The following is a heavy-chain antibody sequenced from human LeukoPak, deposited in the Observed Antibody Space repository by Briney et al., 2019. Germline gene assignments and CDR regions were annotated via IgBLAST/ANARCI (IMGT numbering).Heavy chain of an antibody. CDR1: GGSISSSSLY. CDR2: IYYSGST. CDR3: AKSSGSYYNVDFDY. Sequence: SETLSLTCTVSGGSISSSSLYWSWIRQPPGKGLEWIGYIYYSGSTNYNPSLKSRVTISIDTSKNQFSLKLSSVTAADTAVYYCAKSSGSYYNVDFDYWGQGTLVTVSS. V-gene: IGHV4-61*01. J-gene: IGHJ4*02. D-gene: IGHD3-10*01.